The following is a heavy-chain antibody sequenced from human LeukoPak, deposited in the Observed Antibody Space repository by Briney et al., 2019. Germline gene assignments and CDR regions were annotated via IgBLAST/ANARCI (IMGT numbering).Heavy chain of an antibody. D-gene: IGHD1-1*01. CDR1: GFTFSNYW. CDR3: GTGTKHDYGMDV. Sequence: GGSLRLSCAASGFTFSNYWMSWIRQAPGKGLEWVSYISSSGSTIYYADSVKGRFTISRDNAKNSLYLQMNSLRAEDTAVYYCGTGTKHDYGMDVWGQGTTVTVSS. CDR2: ISSSGSTI. J-gene: IGHJ6*02. V-gene: IGHV3-11*01.